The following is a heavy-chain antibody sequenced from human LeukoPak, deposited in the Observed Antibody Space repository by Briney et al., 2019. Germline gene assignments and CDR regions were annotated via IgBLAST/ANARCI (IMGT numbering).Heavy chain of an antibody. CDR1: GGTFSSYA. D-gene: IGHD3-22*01. CDR3: ARDGEYYYDSSGTFDY. V-gene: IGHV1-69*04. CDR2: IIPILGIA. Sequence: SVKVSCKASGGTFSSYAISWVRQAPGQGLEWMGRIIPILGIANYAQKFQGRVTITADKSTSTAYMELSSLRSEDTAVYYCARDGEYYYDSSGTFDYWGQGTLVTVSS. J-gene: IGHJ4*02.